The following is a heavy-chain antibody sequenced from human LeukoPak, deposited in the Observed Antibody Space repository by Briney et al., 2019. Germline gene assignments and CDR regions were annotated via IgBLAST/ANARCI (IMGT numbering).Heavy chain of an antibody. J-gene: IGHJ3*01. CDR1: GFIFSTYW. D-gene: IGHD5-24*01. CDR3: VRGFDGYFGFDL. V-gene: IGHV3-7*05. Sequence: PGGSLRRSCAASGFIFSTYWMSWVRLAPGKGLEWVANINQDGSETFYVDSVKGRFTISRDNGKNSMFVQMDSLRAEDTAVYYCVRGFDGYFGFDLWGQGTMVTVSS. CDR2: INQDGSET.